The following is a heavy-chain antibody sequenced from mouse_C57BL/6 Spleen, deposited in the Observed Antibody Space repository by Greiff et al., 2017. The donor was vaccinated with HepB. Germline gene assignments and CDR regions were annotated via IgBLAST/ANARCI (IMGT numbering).Heavy chain of an antibody. CDR3: ARQPTIVTKRYAMDY. CDR1: GYTFTSYW. J-gene: IGHJ4*01. D-gene: IGHD2-5*01. Sequence: QVQLQQPGAELVKPGASVKMSCKASGYTFTSYWITWVKQRPGQGLEWIGDIYPGSGSTNYNEKFKSQATLTVDTSSSTAYMQLSSLTSEDSAVYYCARQPTIVTKRYAMDYWGQGTSVTVSS. V-gene: IGHV1-55*01. CDR2: IYPGSGST.